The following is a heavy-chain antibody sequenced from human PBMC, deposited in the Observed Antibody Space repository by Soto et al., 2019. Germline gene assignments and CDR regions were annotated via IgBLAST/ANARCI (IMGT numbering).Heavy chain of an antibody. J-gene: IGHJ4*02. CDR2: INAGNGNT. CDR1: GYTFTSYA. V-gene: IGHV1-3*01. Sequence: ASVKVSCKASGYTFTSYAMHWVRQAPGQRLEWMGWINAGNGNTKYSQKFQGRVTITRDTSASTAYMELSSLRSEDTAVYYFSIAGGITIFGVVTTQGNFDYWGQGTLVTVSS. CDR3: SIAGGITIFGVVTTQGNFDY. D-gene: IGHD3-3*01.